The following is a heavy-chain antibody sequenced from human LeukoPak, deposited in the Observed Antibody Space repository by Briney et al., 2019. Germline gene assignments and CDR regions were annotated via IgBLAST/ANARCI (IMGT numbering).Heavy chain of an antibody. J-gene: IGHJ4*02. D-gene: IGHD3-22*01. Sequence: SETLSLTCTVSGGSISSHYWSWIRQPPGKGLEWIGYIYYSGSTNYNPSLKSRVTISVDTSKNQFSLKLSSATAADTAVYYCARVNYDSSGYYDYWGQGTLVTVSS. CDR2: IYYSGST. CDR3: ARVNYDSSGYYDY. CDR1: GGSISSHY. V-gene: IGHV4-59*11.